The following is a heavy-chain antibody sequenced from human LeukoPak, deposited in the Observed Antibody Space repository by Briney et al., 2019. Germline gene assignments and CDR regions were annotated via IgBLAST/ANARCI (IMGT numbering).Heavy chain of an antibody. D-gene: IGHD3-10*01. V-gene: IGHV4-59*08. Sequence: SETLSLTCTVSGGAIGSYYWSWIRQPPGKGLEWIGYIYYSGSTNYNPSLKSRVTTSVDTSKNQFSLKLSSVTAADTAVYYCARHDYGSGSYFDYWGQGTLVTVSS. CDR2: IYYSGST. CDR3: ARHDYGSGSYFDY. CDR1: GGAIGSYY. J-gene: IGHJ4*02.